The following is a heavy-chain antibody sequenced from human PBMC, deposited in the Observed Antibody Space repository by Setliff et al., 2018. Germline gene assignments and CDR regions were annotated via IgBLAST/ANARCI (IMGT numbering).Heavy chain of an antibody. Sequence: SETLSLTCAVYGGSFSGYYWSWIRQPPGKGLEWIGHIYIGGSANYNPTIKSRVTMSIDTSKNQFSLKLNSVTAADMAVYYCAREQWLDPPGYYYMDVWAKGTTVTVSS. CDR3: AREQWLDPPGYYYMDV. V-gene: IGHV4-4*07. CDR2: IYIGGSA. CDR1: GGSFSGYY. J-gene: IGHJ6*03. D-gene: IGHD6-19*01.